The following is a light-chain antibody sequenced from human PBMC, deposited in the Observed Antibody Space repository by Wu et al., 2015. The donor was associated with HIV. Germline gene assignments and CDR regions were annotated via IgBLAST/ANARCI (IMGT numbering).Light chain of an antibody. V-gene: IGKV3-15*01. CDR3: QQGNNWPLT. CDR2: GAS. Sequence: EIVMTQSSATLSVSPGERATLSCRASQSVSSNLAWYQQKPGQAPRLLIYGASTRATGIPARFSGSGSGTEFTLTISSMQSEDFAFYYCQQGNNWPLTFGQGTRLDIK. J-gene: IGKJ5*01. CDR1: QSVSSN.